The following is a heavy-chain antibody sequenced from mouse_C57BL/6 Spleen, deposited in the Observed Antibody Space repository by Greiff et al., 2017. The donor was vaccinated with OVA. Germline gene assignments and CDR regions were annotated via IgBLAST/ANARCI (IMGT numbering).Heavy chain of an antibody. CDR2: IWSGGST. Sequence: QVQLQQSGPGLVQPSQSLSITCTVSGFSLTSYGVHWVRQSPGKGLEWLGVIWSGGSTDYHAAFISRLSISKDNSKSQVFLKMNSLQADDTAIYYCARNGDYGTQFAYWGQGTLVTVSA. CDR3: ARNGDYGTQFAY. D-gene: IGHD1-1*01. V-gene: IGHV2-2*01. CDR1: GFSLTSYG. J-gene: IGHJ3*01.